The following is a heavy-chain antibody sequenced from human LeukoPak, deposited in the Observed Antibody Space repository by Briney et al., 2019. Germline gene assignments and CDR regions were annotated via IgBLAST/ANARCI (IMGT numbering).Heavy chain of an antibody. J-gene: IGHJ3*02. D-gene: IGHD3-22*01. CDR2: ISGSGGST. CDR1: GFTFSSYA. V-gene: IGHV3-23*01. Sequence: GGSLRLSCAASGFTFSSYAMSWVRQAPGKGLEWVSAISGSGGSTYYADSVKGRFIISRDISKNTLYLQMNSLRAEDSALYYCARGGRGSAAVVAPRSFDIWGQGTMVTVSS. CDR3: ARGGRGSAAVVAPRSFDI.